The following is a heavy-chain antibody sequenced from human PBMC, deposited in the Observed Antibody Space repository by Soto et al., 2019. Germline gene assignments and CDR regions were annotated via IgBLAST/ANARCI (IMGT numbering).Heavy chain of an antibody. CDR2: IGSTGGST. J-gene: IGHJ4*02. Sequence: GGSLRLSCAASGFAFSDYAMSWVRQAPGKGLEWVSAIGSTGGSTYYADSVKGRFTISRDNSKKTLYLQMTSLRAEDTAVYYCAKAVHIAAHHTAFDHWGQGTLVTVSS. V-gene: IGHV3-23*01. CDR1: GFAFSDYA. D-gene: IGHD6-13*01. CDR3: AKAVHIAAHHTAFDH.